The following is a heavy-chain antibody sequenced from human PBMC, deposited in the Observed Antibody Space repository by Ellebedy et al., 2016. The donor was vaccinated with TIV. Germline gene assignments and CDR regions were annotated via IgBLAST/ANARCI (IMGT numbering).Heavy chain of an antibody. Sequence: GESLKISCAASGFTFTYTWMHWIRQAPGKGLEWVSRISRDGDIRGYAEFAKGRFTISRDDAENTVFLHMSSLRDEDTAVYFCVREAAIGGTVFFDDWGQGALVTVSS. D-gene: IGHD1-7*01. V-gene: IGHV3-74*01. CDR3: VREAAIGGTVFFDD. CDR2: ISRDGDIR. J-gene: IGHJ4*02. CDR1: GFTFTYTW.